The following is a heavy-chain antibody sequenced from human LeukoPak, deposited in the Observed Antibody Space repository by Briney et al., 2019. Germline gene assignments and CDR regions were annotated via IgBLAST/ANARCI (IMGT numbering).Heavy chain of an antibody. Sequence: PGGSLRLSCAASGFTFSSYEMNWVRQAPGKRLEWVSYISSSGSTIYYADSVKGRFTISRDNAKNSLYLQMNSLRAEDTAVYYCAREGIYGGWSDYWGQGTLVTVSS. CDR1: GFTFSSYE. D-gene: IGHD6-19*01. CDR3: AREGIYGGWSDY. CDR2: ISSSGSTI. J-gene: IGHJ4*02. V-gene: IGHV3-48*03.